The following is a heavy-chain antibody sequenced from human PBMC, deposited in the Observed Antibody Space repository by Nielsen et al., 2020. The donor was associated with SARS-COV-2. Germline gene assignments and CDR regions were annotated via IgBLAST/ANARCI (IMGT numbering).Heavy chain of an antibody. CDR1: GFTFYDYA. J-gene: IGHJ6*02. CDR2: ISWNSGSI. V-gene: IGHV3-9*01. CDR3: ATGDYYYYGMDV. Sequence: SLKISCAASGFTFYDYAMHWVRHAPGKGLEWVSGISWNSGSIGYADSVKGRFTISRDNAKNSLYLQMNSLRAEDTALYYCATGDYYYYGMDVWGQGTTVTVSS.